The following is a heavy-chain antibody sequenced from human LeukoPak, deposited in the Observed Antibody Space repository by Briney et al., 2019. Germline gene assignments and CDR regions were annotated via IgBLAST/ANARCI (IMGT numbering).Heavy chain of an antibody. Sequence: GSLRLSCAASGFTVSTYRMHWVRQAPGKGLVWVLRINSDGSSTTYADSVKGRFTVSRDNAKNTLYLQMNSLRVEDTAVYYCSRGVGDFWSAYYGMDVWGQGTTVTVS. D-gene: IGHD3-3*01. CDR3: SRGVGDFWSAYYGMDV. J-gene: IGHJ6*02. CDR1: GFTVSTYR. V-gene: IGHV3-74*01. CDR2: INSDGSST.